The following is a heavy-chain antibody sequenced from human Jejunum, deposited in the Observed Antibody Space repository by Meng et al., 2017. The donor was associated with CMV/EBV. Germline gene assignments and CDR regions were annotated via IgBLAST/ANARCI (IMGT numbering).Heavy chain of an antibody. J-gene: IGHJ4*02. Sequence: CTVSGGSISTYYWNWIRQSPGKGLEWIGYTYYSGITNYNPSLRSRVTISLDTSKKQFSLILSSVTAADTAVYHCARGWGTSSPLDFWGQGKPVTVSS. CDR1: GGSISTYY. CDR2: TYYSGIT. CDR3: ARGWGTSSPLDF. V-gene: IGHV4-59*01. D-gene: IGHD2-2*01.